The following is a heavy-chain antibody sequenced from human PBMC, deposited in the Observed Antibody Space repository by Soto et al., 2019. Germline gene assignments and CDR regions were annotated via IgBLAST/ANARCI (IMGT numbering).Heavy chain of an antibody. D-gene: IGHD6-19*01. CDR1: GFTFSSYE. V-gene: IGHV3-48*03. CDR2: INVGGDTR. J-gene: IGHJ6*02. Sequence: AGGSLRLSCAASGFTFSSYEFNWFRLAPGTGLEWVAYINVGGDTRHYADSVRGRFTISRDDAKGSLYLQMDSLRVEDTAVYFCARKSQWLLGYIYHGMDVWSQGTSVTVTS. CDR3: ARKSQWLLGYIYHGMDV.